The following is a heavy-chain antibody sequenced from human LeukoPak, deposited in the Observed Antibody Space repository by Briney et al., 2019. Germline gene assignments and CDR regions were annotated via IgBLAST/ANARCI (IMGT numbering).Heavy chain of an antibody. CDR1: GFTVSSNY. CDR2: IYSGGST. Sequence: GGSLRLSCAASGFTVSSNYMSWVRQAPGKGLERVSVIYSGGSTYYADSVKGRFTISRDNSKNTLYLQMNSLRAEDTAVYYCAREVLDLRAFDIWGQGTMVTVSS. D-gene: IGHD1-1*01. CDR3: AREVLDLRAFDI. J-gene: IGHJ3*02. V-gene: IGHV3-66*01.